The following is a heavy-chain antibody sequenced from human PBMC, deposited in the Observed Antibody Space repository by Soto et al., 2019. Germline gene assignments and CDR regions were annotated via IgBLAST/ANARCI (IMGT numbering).Heavy chain of an antibody. D-gene: IGHD1-20*01. CDR2: INSDASTI. V-gene: IGHV3-74*03. CDR3: ARDKWNYYNYYGMDV. Sequence: DVQLVESGGGLVQPGGSLRLSCAASGFTFSNYWMHWVRQAPGKGLVWVAYINSDASTIKYADSVKGQFTISRDNARTTLYLQRNSLRGDDPAVYYCARDKWNYYNYYGMDVWGQGTRVTVS. CDR1: GFTFSNYW. J-gene: IGHJ6*02.